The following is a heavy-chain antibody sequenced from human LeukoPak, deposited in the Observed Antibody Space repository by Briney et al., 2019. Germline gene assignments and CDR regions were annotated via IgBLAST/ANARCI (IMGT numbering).Heavy chain of an antibody. D-gene: IGHD2-2*01. CDR3: ARTPRERNIVVVPRFDP. CDR1: GYTFTSYD. CDR2: MNPNSGNT. J-gene: IGHJ5*02. Sequence: ASVKVSCKASGYTFTSYDINWVRQATGQGLEWMGWMNPNSGNTGYAQKFQGRVTMTRNTSISTAYMELSSLRSEDTAVYYCARTPRERNIVVVPRFDPWGQGTLVTVSS. V-gene: IGHV1-8*01.